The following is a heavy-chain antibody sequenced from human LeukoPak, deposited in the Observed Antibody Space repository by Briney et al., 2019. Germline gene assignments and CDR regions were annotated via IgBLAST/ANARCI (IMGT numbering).Heavy chain of an antibody. D-gene: IGHD3-10*01. Sequence: PGGSLRLSCAASGXTLSSYWMHWVRQAPGKGLECVSRINPDGSTTKYADSVNGQFTISRDNAKNTLYLQMNSLRAEDTAAYYCARGVYGSATWFDPWGQGTQVTVSS. J-gene: IGHJ5*02. V-gene: IGHV3-74*03. CDR3: ARGVYGSATWFDP. CDR2: INPDGSTT. CDR1: GXTLSSYW.